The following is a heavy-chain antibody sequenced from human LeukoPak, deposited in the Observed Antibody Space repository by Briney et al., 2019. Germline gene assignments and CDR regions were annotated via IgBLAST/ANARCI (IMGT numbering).Heavy chain of an antibody. CDR1: GFTVSSNY. V-gene: IGHV3-66*02. Sequence: GGSLRLSCVASGFTVSSNYMSWVRQAPGKGLEWVSVIYSGGTTYYADSVKGRFTISRDNSKNTLYLQMNSLRTEDTAVYYCARRENGFKWFDPWGQGTLVTVSS. D-gene: IGHD2-8*01. J-gene: IGHJ5*02. CDR3: ARRENGFKWFDP. CDR2: IYSGGTT.